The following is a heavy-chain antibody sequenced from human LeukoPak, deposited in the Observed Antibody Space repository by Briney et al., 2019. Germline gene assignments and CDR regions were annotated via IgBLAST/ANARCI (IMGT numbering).Heavy chain of an antibody. Sequence: ASVKVSCKASGYTFTSYAMNWVRQAPGQGLEWMGWINTNTGNPTYAQGFTGRFVFSLDTSVSTAYLQISSLKAEDTAVYYCARDYQRHYYGRRRPELDPWGQGTLVTVSS. CDR1: GYTFTSYA. J-gene: IGHJ5*02. D-gene: IGHD3-10*01. CDR2: INTNTGNP. CDR3: ARDYQRHYYGRRRPELDP. V-gene: IGHV7-4-1*02.